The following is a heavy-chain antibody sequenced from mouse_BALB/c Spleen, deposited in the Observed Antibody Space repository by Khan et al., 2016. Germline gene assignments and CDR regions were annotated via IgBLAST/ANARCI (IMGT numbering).Heavy chain of an antibody. Sequence: EVQLQESGGGLVQPGGSLKLSCAASGFDFRRYWMSWVRQAPGKGLEWIGEINPDSRTINYSPSLKDKFTISRDNAKSTLYLQMSKVRSDDTALYYCARAGYYGYLAYWGQVTLVSVSA. CDR1: GFDFRRYW. CDR2: INPDSRTI. CDR3: ARAGYYGYLAY. V-gene: IGHV4-1*02. J-gene: IGHJ3*01. D-gene: IGHD1-1*01.